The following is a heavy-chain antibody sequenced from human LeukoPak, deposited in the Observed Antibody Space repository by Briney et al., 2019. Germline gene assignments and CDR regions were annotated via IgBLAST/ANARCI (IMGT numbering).Heavy chain of an antibody. D-gene: IGHD6-19*01. CDR3: VKVGGGGGWYWSP. V-gene: IGHV3-23*01. Sequence: GGSLRLSCTGSGFTFSNYVMSWVRQAPGPRLEWFSGISDSGDDTDSAHSVKGRFTISRDNSKDTLFLQMNILSVEDTAVYYCVKVGGGGGWYWSPWGQGTLVSVSS. CDR2: ISDSGDDT. CDR1: GFTFSNYV. J-gene: IGHJ5*02.